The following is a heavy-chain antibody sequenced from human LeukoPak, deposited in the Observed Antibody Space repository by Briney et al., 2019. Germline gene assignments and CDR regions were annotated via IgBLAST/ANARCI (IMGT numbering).Heavy chain of an antibody. CDR2: INHSGST. D-gene: IGHD3-3*01. CDR1: GGYFSGYY. CDR3: ATGLGIFGVGNWFDP. J-gene: IGHJ5*02. Sequence: PSETLSLTCAVYGGYFSGYYWSWIRQPPGKGLEWIGEINHSGSTNYNPSLKSRVTISVDTSKNQFSLKLSSVTAADTAVYYCATGLGIFGVGNWFDPWGQGTLVTVSS. V-gene: IGHV4-34*01.